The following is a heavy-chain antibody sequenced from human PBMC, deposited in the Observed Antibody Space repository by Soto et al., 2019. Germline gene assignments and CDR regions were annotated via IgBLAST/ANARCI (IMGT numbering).Heavy chain of an antibody. V-gene: IGHV3-23*01. D-gene: IGHD2-15*01. J-gene: IGHJ4*02. CDR3: AKGRVKGSGADDY. CDR1: GFTFSSYA. Sequence: EVQLLESGGGLVQPGGSLRLSCAASGFTFSSYAMSWVRQAPGKALEWVSAISGSGGSTYYADSVKGRFTISRDNSKNTLYLQMNSLRAEDTAVYYCAKGRVKGSGADDYWGQGTLVTVSS. CDR2: ISGSGGST.